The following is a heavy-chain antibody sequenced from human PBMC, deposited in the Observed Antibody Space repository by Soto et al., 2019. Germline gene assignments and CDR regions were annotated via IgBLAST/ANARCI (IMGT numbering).Heavy chain of an antibody. Sequence: WGSLRLSCAASGFTFSSYGMHWVRQAPGKGLEWVAVIWYDGSNKYYADSVKGRFTISRDNSKNTLYLQMNSLRAEDTAVYYCARGESVAGPAAISGASDIGGQGTMVT. V-gene: IGHV3-33*01. CDR1: GFTFSSYG. D-gene: IGHD2-2*02. J-gene: IGHJ3*02. CDR3: ARGESVAGPAAISGASDI. CDR2: IWYDGSNK.